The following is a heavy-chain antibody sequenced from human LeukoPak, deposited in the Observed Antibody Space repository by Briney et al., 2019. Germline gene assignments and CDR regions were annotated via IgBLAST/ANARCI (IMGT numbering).Heavy chain of an antibody. CDR2: IDHSGSA. J-gene: IGHJ4*02. D-gene: IGHD5-18*01. CDR1: GGSINSAAYS. CDR3: AREYMGFDY. V-gene: IGHV4-30-2*01. Sequence: PSQTLSLTCAVSGGSINSAAYSWSWIRQPPGRGLEWIGYIDHSGSAYYSPSLKSRVTMSVDRSKNQFSLNLSSVTAADTAGYYCAREYMGFDYWGQGILVTVSS.